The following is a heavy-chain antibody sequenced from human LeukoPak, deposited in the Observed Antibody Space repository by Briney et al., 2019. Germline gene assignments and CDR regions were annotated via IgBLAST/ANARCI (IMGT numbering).Heavy chain of an antibody. V-gene: IGHV3-48*01. Sequence: PGGSLRLSCAASGFTFSSYSMNWVRQAPGKGLEWVSYISSSSSTIYYADSVKGRFTISRDNSKNTLYLQMNSLIPEDAAMYYCAKDRGFRNYGEYHFDYWGQGTLVTVSP. CDR1: GFTFSSYS. D-gene: IGHD3-10*01. J-gene: IGHJ4*02. CDR2: ISSSSSTI. CDR3: AKDRGFRNYGEYHFDY.